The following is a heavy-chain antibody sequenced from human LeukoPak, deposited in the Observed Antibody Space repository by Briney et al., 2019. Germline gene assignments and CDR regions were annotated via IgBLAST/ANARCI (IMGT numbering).Heavy chain of an antibody. J-gene: IGHJ4*02. CDR3: ARLPAVCGATIDY. CDR2: INHSGST. V-gene: IGHV4-34*01. CDR1: GGSFSGYY. D-gene: IGHD1-26*01. Sequence: SETLSLTCAVYGGSFSGYYGSWIRQPPGKGLEWIGEINHSGSTNYNPSLKSRVTISVDTSKNQFSLKLGSVTAADTGVYYCARLPAVCGATIDYWGQGTLVTVSS.